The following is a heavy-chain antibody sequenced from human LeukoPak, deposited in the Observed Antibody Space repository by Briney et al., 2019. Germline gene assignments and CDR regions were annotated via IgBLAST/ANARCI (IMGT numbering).Heavy chain of an antibody. J-gene: IGHJ4*02. CDR3: AKDHPPNQLSSGWYYFDY. V-gene: IGHV3-23*01. CDR1: GFTFSNYA. CDR2: ISGSGGST. D-gene: IGHD6-19*01. Sequence: SGGSLRLSCAASGFTFSNYAIRWVRQAPGKGLEWVSAISGSGGSTYYADSVKGRFTISRDNSKNTLYLQMNSLRAEDTAVYYCAKDHPPNQLSSGWYYFDYWGQGTLVTVSS.